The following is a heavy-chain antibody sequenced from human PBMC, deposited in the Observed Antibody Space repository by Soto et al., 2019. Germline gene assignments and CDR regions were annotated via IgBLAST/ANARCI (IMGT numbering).Heavy chain of an antibody. Sequence: VQLLESGGGLVQPGGSLRLSCAASGFTFSSYAMSWVRQAPGKGLEWVSAISGSGGSTYYADSVKGRFTISRDNSENTLYLQMNSLRAEDTAVYYCAKAGGDIVVVVAEGDYYYGMDVWGQGTTVTVSS. J-gene: IGHJ6*02. V-gene: IGHV3-23*01. D-gene: IGHD2-15*01. CDR3: AKAGGDIVVVVAEGDYYYGMDV. CDR1: GFTFSSYA. CDR2: ISGSGGST.